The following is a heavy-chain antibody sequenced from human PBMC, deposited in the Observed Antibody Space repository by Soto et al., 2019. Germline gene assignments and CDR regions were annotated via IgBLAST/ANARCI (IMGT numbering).Heavy chain of an antibody. J-gene: IGHJ4*02. Sequence: QVQLQQWGAGLLKPSETLSLTCAVYGGSFSGYYWSWIRQPPGKGLEWIGEINHSGSTNYNPSLKSRVTISVDPPKNQFPLKVSSVTPADPAVYFCARACIAGGGGGYFDYWGQGTLVTVSS. CDR3: ARACIAGGGGGYFDY. D-gene: IGHD6-13*01. CDR2: INHSGST. V-gene: IGHV4-34*01. CDR1: GGSFSGYY.